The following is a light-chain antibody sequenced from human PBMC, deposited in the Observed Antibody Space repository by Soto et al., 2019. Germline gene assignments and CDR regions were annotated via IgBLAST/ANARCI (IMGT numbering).Light chain of an antibody. J-gene: IGKJ3*01. CDR1: QSVSSSY. CDR3: QQYGSSPGFT. V-gene: IGKV3-20*01. Sequence: EIVLTQSPGTLSLSPGERATLSCRASQSVSSSYLAWYQQKPGQAPRLLIYGASSRATGIPDRFSGSGSGTDFTLTIGRLEPEDFAGYYCQQYGSSPGFTFGPGTKVDIK. CDR2: GAS.